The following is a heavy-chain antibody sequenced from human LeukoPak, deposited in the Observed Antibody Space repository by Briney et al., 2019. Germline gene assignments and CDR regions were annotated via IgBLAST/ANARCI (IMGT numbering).Heavy chain of an antibody. J-gene: IGHJ4*02. CDR1: GFTFSSYT. D-gene: IGHD3-10*01. V-gene: IGHV3-23*01. Sequence: SGGSLRLSCAASGFTFSSYTMTWVRQAPGKGLEWVSGISGIGSTYYADSVKGRFTISGDNSKNTLYLQMNSLRAEDTAVYYCAKRYGSGSSLRSFGYWGQGTLVTVSS. CDR2: ISGIGST. CDR3: AKRYGSGSSLRSFGY.